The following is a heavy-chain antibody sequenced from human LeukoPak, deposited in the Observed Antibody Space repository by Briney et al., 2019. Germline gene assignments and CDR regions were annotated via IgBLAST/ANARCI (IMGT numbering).Heavy chain of an antibody. CDR3: ARLPAAAIPIRKYYFDY. V-gene: IGHV4-34*01. Sequence: SETLSLTCAVYGGSFSGYYWSWIRQPPGKGLEWIGEINHSGSTNYNPSLKSRVTISVDTSKNQFSLKLSSVTAADTAVYYCARLPAAAIPIRKYYFDYWGQGTLVTVSS. D-gene: IGHD2-2*01. CDR2: INHSGST. CDR1: GGSFSGYY. J-gene: IGHJ4*02.